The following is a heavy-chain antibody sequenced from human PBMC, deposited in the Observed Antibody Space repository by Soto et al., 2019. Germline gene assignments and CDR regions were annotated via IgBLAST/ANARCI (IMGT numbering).Heavy chain of an antibody. V-gene: IGHV3-21*01. CDR2: ITTSSAYI. D-gene: IGHD2-21*01. CDR3: VRSGTARLLRHSWFDT. Sequence: EVQLVESRGGLVKPGGSLRLSCAASGFTFNTYDMNWVRQAPGKGLEWVSSITTSSAYIYYADSLKGRITISRDNAKNSLFLQMNSLRAEDTAVYYCVRSGTARLLRHSWFDTWGQGTLVTVSS. J-gene: IGHJ5*02. CDR1: GFTFNTYD.